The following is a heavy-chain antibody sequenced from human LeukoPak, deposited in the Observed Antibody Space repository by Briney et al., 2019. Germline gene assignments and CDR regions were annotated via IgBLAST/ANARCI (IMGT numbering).Heavy chain of an antibody. CDR3: ARDISGSYAFPDP. D-gene: IGHD1-26*01. J-gene: IGHJ5*02. V-gene: IGHV3-11*04. Sequence: GGSLGLSCVASGFTFSDYYMSWIRQAPGKGLEWVSYISSSGSTIYYADSVKGRFTISRDNAKNSLYLQMNSLRAEDTAVYYCARDISGSYAFPDPWGQGTLVTVSS. CDR1: GFTFSDYY. CDR2: ISSSGSTI.